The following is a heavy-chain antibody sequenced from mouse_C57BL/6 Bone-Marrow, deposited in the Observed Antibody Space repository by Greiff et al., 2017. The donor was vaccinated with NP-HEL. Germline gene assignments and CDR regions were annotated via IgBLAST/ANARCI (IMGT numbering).Heavy chain of an antibody. D-gene: IGHD2-10*02. CDR3: AVWSYFDY. J-gene: IGHJ2*01. V-gene: IGHV1-26*01. Sequence: VQLHQSGPELVKPGASVKISCKASGYTFTDYYMNWVKQSHGKSLEWIGDINPNNGGTSYNQKFKGKATLTVDKSSSTAYMELRSLTSEDSAVYYCAVWSYFDYWGQGTTLTVSS. CDR2: INPNNGGT. CDR1: GYTFTDYY.